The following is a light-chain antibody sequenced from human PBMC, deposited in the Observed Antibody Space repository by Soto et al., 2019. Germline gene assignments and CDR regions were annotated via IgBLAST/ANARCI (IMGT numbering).Light chain of an antibody. CDR2: AAS. J-gene: IGKJ1*01. V-gene: IGKV1-39*01. CDR3: QQSFTTPVT. CDR1: QSISSW. Sequence: DIQMTQSPSTLPASVGDRVTITCRASQSISSWLAWYQQKSGKAPKLLIYAASNLQSGVPSRFSGSGSGTDFTLTISSLQPEDFATYYCQQSFTTPVTFGQGTKVDIK.